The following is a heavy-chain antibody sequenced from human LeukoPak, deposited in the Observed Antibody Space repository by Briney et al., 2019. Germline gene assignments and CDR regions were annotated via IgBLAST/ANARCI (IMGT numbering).Heavy chain of an antibody. D-gene: IGHD6-13*01. CDR1: GGSISSYY. CDR3: AREGSWYGGGLFDY. V-gene: IGHV4-59*01. Sequence: SETLSLICTVSGGSISSYYRSWIRQPPGKGLEWIGYIYYSGSTNYNPSLKSRVTISVDTSKNQFSLELSSVTAADTAVYYCAREGSWYGGGLFDYWGQGTLVTVSS. J-gene: IGHJ4*02. CDR2: IYYSGST.